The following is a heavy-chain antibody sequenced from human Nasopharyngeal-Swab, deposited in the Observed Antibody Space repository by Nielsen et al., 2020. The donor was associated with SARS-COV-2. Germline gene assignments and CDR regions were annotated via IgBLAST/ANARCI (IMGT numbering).Heavy chain of an antibody. V-gene: IGHV4-59*11. CDR1: GVSITSQY. CDR3: AKEGATGWFDP. Sequence: GSLRLSCTVSGVSITSQYWSWIRQPPGKGLEWIGYISHNSGTSYNPSLKSRVTMFMDPSRNQFSLRLRSVTAADTAVYYCAKEGATGWFDPWGQGTLVTVSS. J-gene: IGHJ5*02. CDR2: ISHNSGT.